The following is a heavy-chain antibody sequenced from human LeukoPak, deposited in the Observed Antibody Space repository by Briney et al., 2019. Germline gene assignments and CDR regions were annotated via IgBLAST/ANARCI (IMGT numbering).Heavy chain of an antibody. D-gene: IGHD2/OR15-2a*01. J-gene: IGHJ4*02. CDR2: IYYSGST. Sequence: PSETLSLTCTVSGGSISSYYWSWIRQPPGKGLEWIGYIYYSGSTNYNPSLKSRVTISVDTSKNQFSLKLSSVTAADTAVYYCARARNRARAGSYYDYWGQGTLVTVSS. V-gene: IGHV4-59*01. CDR3: ARARNRARAGSYYDY. CDR1: GGSISSYY.